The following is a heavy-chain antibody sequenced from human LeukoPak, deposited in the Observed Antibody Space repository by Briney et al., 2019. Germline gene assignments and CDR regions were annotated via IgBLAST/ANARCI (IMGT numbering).Heavy chain of an antibody. CDR1: GRSISSGSYY. Sequence: SETLSLTCSVSGRSISSGSYYWSWIRQPAGKGLEWIGRIYTSGSTNYNPSLKSRATISVDTSKNQFSLKLSSVTAADTAVYYCARSASLLRGYSYDTASFDYWGQGTLVTVSS. J-gene: IGHJ4*02. CDR3: ARSASLLRGYSYDTASFDY. D-gene: IGHD5-18*01. V-gene: IGHV4-61*02. CDR2: IYTSGST.